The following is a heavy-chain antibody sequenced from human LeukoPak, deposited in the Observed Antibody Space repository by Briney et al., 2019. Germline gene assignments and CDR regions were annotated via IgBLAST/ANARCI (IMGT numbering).Heavy chain of an antibody. J-gene: IGHJ4*02. V-gene: IGHV3-21*01. D-gene: IGHD3-10*01. CDR1: GFTFSSYS. CDR2: ISSSSSYI. CDR3: SRDGRITMVRGSQGDY. Sequence: GGSLRLSCAASGFTFSSYSMNWVRQAPGKGLEWVSSISSSSSYIYYADSVKGRFTISRDNAKNSLYLQMNSLRAEDTAVYYCSRDGRITMVRGSQGDYWGQGTLVTVSS.